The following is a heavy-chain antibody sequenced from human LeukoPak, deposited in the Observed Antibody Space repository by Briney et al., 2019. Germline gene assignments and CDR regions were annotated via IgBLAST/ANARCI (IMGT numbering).Heavy chain of an antibody. V-gene: IGHV1-2*02. CDR3: ASSQVVVVVAATGEYAFDI. CDR2: INPNSGGT. CDR1: GYTFTSYG. Sequence: ASVKVSCKASGYTFTSYGISWVRQAPGQGLEWMGWINPNSGGTNYAQKFQGRVTMTRDTSISTAYMELSSLRSEDTAVYYCASSQVVVVVAATGEYAFDIWGQGTMVTVSS. D-gene: IGHD2-15*01. J-gene: IGHJ3*02.